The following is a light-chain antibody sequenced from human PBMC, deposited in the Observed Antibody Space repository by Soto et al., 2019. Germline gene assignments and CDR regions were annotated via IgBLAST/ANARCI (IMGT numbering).Light chain of an antibody. J-gene: IGKJ3*01. CDR1: QGINNN. V-gene: IGKV1-27*01. Sequence: DIQMTQSPSSLSASVGARVNITCRASQGINNNLAWYQQKPGKIPKVLIYGASTLQSGVPSRFSGSGSGTDFKLTISSLQPEDVATYYCQGYNSGLESFGPGTKVDI. CDR2: GAS. CDR3: QGYNSGLES.